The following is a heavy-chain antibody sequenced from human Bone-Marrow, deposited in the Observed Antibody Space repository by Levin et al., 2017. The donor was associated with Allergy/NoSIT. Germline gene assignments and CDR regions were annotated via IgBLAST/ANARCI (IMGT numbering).Heavy chain of an antibody. CDR1: GGSISTSTYS. J-gene: IGHJ6*02. Sequence: NPSETLSLTCTVSGGSISTSTYSSRRDFYLWGWIRQPPGKGLEWIGNMYSSGTTYNNPSLKNRVTISVDTSKNQFSLKLRSVTAADTAVYYCATGVPPTSLVALADLSGGMDVWGQGTPDTVSS. V-gene: IGHV4-39*07. CDR3: ATGVPPTSLVALADLSGGMDV. D-gene: IGHD2-15*01. CDR2: MYSSGTT.